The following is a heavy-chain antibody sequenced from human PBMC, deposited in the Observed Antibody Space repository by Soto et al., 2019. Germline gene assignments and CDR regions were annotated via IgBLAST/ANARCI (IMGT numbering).Heavy chain of an antibody. V-gene: IGHV3-33*01. CDR3: ARDRSYGFDI. CDR2: IWYDGSNK. CDR1: GFTFSSYG. Sequence: QVQLVESGGGVVQPGRSLRLSCAASGFTFSSYGIHWVRQAPGKGLEWVAIIWYDGSNKYYADSVKGRFTISRDNSKNTLYLQMNSLRAEDTAVYYCARDRSYGFDIWGQGTMDTVSS. J-gene: IGHJ3*02.